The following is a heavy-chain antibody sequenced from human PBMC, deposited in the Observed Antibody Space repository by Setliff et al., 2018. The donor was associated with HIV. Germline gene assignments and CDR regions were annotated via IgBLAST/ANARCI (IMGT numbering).Heavy chain of an antibody. D-gene: IGHD1-26*01. J-gene: IGHJ4*02. Sequence: ASVKVSCKASGYSFSSYGVSWVRQAPGQGLEWMGWISVYNGNTNYAQKFQNRVTMTTDTSTSTAYVELRSLRSDDTAVYYCARDLFTVPSREGYDYWGQGTLVTVSS. CDR2: ISVYNGNT. CDR1: GYSFSSYG. V-gene: IGHV1-18*01. CDR3: ARDLFTVPSREGYDY.